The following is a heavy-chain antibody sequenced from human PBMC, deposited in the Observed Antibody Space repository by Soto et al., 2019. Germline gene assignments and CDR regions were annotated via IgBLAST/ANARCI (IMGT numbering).Heavy chain of an antibody. CDR1: GGSISSGDYY. CDR2: IYYSGST. V-gene: IGHV4-30-4*01. CDR3: AREIVVVVAATRWFDP. J-gene: IGHJ5*02. D-gene: IGHD2-15*01. Sequence: PSETLSLTCTVSGGSISSGDYYWSWIRQPPGKGLEWIGYIYYSGSTYYNPSLKSRVTISVDTSKNQFSLKLSSVTAADTAVYYCAREIVVVVAATRWFDPWGQGTLVTV.